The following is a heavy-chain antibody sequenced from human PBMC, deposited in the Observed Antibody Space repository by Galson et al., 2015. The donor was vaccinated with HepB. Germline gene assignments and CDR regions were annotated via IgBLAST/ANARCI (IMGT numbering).Heavy chain of an antibody. V-gene: IGHV3-30*02. CDR2: IRYDGSNK. CDR3: AKGGCSSTSCYSGGWEDYYYYYGMDV. D-gene: IGHD2-2*01. CDR1: GFTFSSYG. J-gene: IGHJ6*02. Sequence: SLRLSCAASGFTFSSYGMHWVRQAPGRGLEWVAFIRYDGSNKYYADSVKGRFTISRDNSKNTLYLQMNSLRAEDTAVYYCAKGGCSSTSCYSGGWEDYYYYYGMDVWGQGTTVTVSS.